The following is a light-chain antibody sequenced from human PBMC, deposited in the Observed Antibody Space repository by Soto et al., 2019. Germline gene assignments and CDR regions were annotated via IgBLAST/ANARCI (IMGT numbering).Light chain of an antibody. CDR2: GAS. J-gene: IGKJ4*01. CDR1: RGVDTN. V-gene: IGKV3D-15*01. Sequence: ELVMPRSPATLSVSPGEGPTPSSRAGRGVDTNLAWYQQKPGQTPRLLMYGASTRPTGIPARFSGSGSGTEFTLTIISLQSEDSAVYYCQQYNDWPLTFGGGTKVEIK. CDR3: QQYNDWPLT.